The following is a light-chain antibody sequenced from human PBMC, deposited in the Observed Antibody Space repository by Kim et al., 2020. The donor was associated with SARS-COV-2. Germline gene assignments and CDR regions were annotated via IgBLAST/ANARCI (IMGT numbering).Light chain of an antibody. V-gene: IGLV2-14*03. Sequence: GQSITISCTGTSSDVGAFNYVSWYKQHPGKAPILLIYDVSNRPTGVSNLFSGSKYGNTASLTISGLYVEDEADYYCTSYTSSTTYVFGTGTNVTVL. CDR2: DVS. CDR3: TSYTSSTTYV. J-gene: IGLJ1*01. CDR1: SSDVGAFNY.